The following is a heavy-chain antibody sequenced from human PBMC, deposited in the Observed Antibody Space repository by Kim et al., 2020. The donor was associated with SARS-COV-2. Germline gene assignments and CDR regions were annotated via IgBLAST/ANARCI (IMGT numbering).Heavy chain of an antibody. CDR1: GFTFSSYG. V-gene: IGHV3-33*05. CDR2: ISYDGSNK. Sequence: GGSLRLSCAASGFTFSSYGMHWVRQAPGKGLEWVAVISYDGSNKYYADSVKGRFTISRDNSKNTLYLQMNSLRAEDTAVYYCARSWRRVRGVIGPSYYYYGMDVWGQGTTVTVSS. CDR3: ARSWRRVRGVIGPSYYYYGMDV. J-gene: IGHJ6*02. D-gene: IGHD3-10*01.